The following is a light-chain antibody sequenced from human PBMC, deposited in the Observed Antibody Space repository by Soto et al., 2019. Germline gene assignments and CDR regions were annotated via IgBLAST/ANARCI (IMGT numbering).Light chain of an antibody. CDR3: QQYNKWPLT. J-gene: IGKJ4*01. V-gene: IGKV3-15*01. CDR2: HAP. CDR1: QSVSNN. Sequence: EIVMTQSPATLSVSPGERATLSCRASQSVSNNLAWYQQKPGQAPRLLIYHAPTRATGIPARFSGSGSGTEFTLTISSLQSEDFAVYYGQQYNKWPLTFGGGTKVEIK.